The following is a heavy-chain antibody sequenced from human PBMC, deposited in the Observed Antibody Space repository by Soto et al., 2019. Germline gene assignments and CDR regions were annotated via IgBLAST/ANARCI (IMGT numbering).Heavy chain of an antibody. CDR1: GFTFNSYA. Sequence: GGSLRLSCAASGFTFNSYAMNWVRQAPGKGLEWVSGISGSAGSTYYADSVKGRFTISRDNSKNTLYLQMNSLRAEDTAVYYCVKGDDFWSGYSPYYFDYWGRGTLVTVSS. J-gene: IGHJ4*02. D-gene: IGHD3-3*01. V-gene: IGHV3-23*01. CDR2: ISGSAGST. CDR3: VKGDDFWSGYSPYYFDY.